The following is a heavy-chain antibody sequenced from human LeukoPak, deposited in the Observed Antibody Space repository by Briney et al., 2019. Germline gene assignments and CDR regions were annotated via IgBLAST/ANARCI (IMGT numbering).Heavy chain of an antibody. V-gene: IGHV4-59*01. CDR3: ARSTGSTMFIDY. CDR1: GGSISPYY. Sequence: PSETLSLTCTVSGGSISPYYRSWIRQPPGKGLEWLGYIYYSGNTEYKPSLKSRVAVSVDTSKNQFSLRLTSVTAADTAVYYCARSTGSTMFIDYWGQGTLVTVSS. J-gene: IGHJ4*02. CDR2: IYYSGNT. D-gene: IGHD3-10*02.